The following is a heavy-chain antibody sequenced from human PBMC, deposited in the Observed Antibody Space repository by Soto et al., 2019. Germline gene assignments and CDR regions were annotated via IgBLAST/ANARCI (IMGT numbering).Heavy chain of an antibody. D-gene: IGHD3-10*01. V-gene: IGHV1-18*04. Sequence: GSVKVSCKASGYTFTSHGINWVRQAPGQGLEWMAWISGDNVNTNYAQKLQGRVTLTTDTSTNTAYMEMTDLRADDTAVYYCARGRKGSWFDALDIWGQGTMVTVS. CDR3: ARGRKGSWFDALDI. CDR1: GYTFTSHG. J-gene: IGHJ3*02. CDR2: ISGDNVNT.